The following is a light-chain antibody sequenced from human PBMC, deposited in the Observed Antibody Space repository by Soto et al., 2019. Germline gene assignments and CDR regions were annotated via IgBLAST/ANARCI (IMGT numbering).Light chain of an antibody. CDR3: QQYNSYPLT. CDR1: QFIKTY. Sequence: DIQMTQSPSTLSASVGDRITITCRASQFIKTYLAWYQQKPGKAPNPLIYDASSLESEVPSRVSGSGSGTEFTLTISSLQPDDFATFSCQQYNSYPLTFGGGTKVEVK. CDR2: DAS. J-gene: IGKJ4*01. V-gene: IGKV1-5*01.